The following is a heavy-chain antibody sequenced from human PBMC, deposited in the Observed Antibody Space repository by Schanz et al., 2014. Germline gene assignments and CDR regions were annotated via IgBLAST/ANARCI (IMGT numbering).Heavy chain of an antibody. CDR2: IKSKVDGGTT. CDR1: GFAFNNYG. J-gene: IGHJ3*01. D-gene: IGHD4-17*01. CDR3: STDLTAVDYDAIGL. Sequence: VQLVESGGDLVKPGGSLRLSCAASGFAFNNYGMHWVRQAPGKGLEWVGRIKSKVDGGTTDNAAPVQGRFTISRDDSKNTLHLQMNSLKTEDTAVYYCSTDLTAVDYDAIGLWGQGTMVTVSS. V-gene: IGHV3-15*01.